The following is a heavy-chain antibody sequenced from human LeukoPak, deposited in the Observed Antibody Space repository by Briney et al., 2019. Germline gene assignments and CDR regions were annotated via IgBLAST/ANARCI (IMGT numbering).Heavy chain of an antibody. V-gene: IGHV4-31*03. CDR3: ARDRKPLGWFDP. J-gene: IGHJ5*02. Sequence: PSQTLSLTCTVSGGSISSGGYYWSWIRQHPGKGLEWIGYIYYSGSTYYNPPLKSRVTISVDTSKNQFSLKLSSVTAADTAVYYCARDRKPLGWFDPWGQGTLVTVSS. D-gene: IGHD7-27*01. CDR2: IYYSGST. CDR1: GGSISSGGYY.